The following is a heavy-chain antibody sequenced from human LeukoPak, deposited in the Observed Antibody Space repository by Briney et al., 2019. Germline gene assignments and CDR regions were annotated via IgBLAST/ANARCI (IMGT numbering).Heavy chain of an antibody. J-gene: IGHJ6*03. Sequence: GGSLRLSCAASGFTSDDYGMSWVRQAPGKGLEWVSGINWNGGSTGYADSVKGRFTISRDNAKNSLYLQMNSLRAEDTALYYCARGGDCSSTSCYGPGYYYYYMDVWGKGTTVTVSS. D-gene: IGHD2-2*01. V-gene: IGHV3-20*04. CDR1: GFTSDDYG. CDR3: ARGGDCSSTSCYGPGYYYYYMDV. CDR2: INWNGGST.